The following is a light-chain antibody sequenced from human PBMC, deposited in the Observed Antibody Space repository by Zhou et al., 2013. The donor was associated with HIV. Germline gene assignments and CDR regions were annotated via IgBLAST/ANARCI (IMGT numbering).Light chain of an antibody. CDR3: MQGTHWPPWT. V-gene: IGKV2-30*02. J-gene: IGKJ1*01. CDR1: QSLAHSDGNTY. Sequence: DVVMTQSPLSLPVTLGQAASISCTSSQSLAHSDGNTYLSWFQQRPGQSPRRLIYKVSVRDSGVPDRFSGRGSGTDFTLTISRVEAEDVAIYFCMQGTHWPPWTFGQGTKVDLK. CDR2: KVS.